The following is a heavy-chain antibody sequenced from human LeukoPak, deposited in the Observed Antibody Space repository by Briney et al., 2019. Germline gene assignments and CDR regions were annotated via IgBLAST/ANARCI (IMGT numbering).Heavy chain of an antibody. CDR1: GYSFTSYW. Sequence: GESLKISCKGSGYSFTSYWISWVRQMPGKGLEWVGRIDPSDSYTNYSPSFQGHVTISADKSISTAYLQWSSLKASDTAMYYCARLMGPEYCSSTSCWFDPWGQGTLVTVSS. V-gene: IGHV5-10-1*01. J-gene: IGHJ5*02. D-gene: IGHD2-2*01. CDR3: ARLMGPEYCSSTSCWFDP. CDR2: IDPSDSYT.